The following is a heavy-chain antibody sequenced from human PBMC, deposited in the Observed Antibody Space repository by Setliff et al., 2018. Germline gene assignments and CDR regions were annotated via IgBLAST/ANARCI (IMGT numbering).Heavy chain of an antibody. CDR1: GYSFSNFW. Sequence: GESLKLSCKGSGYSFSNFWSGWVRQMPGKGMEWMGIIDPGDSPTRYSTSFQGQVTMSAHKSIKPAYLQWSNLNASDSAIYYCARSLFGASYSVYFDFWGQGALVTVSS. CDR2: IDPGDSPT. V-gene: IGHV5-51*01. J-gene: IGHJ4*02. D-gene: IGHD3-3*01. CDR3: ARSLFGASYSVYFDF.